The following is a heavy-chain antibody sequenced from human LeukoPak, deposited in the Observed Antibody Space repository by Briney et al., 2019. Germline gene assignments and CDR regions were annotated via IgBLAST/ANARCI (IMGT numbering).Heavy chain of an antibody. Sequence: PSETLSLTCTVSGGSISRYYWSWLRQPPGKGLEWIGYIYYSGSTNYNPSLKSRVTLSVDTSKNQFSLKLSSVTAADTALYYCARHHWSGYPAFDYWGQGTLVTVSS. V-gene: IGHV4-59*08. CDR1: GGSISRYY. D-gene: IGHD3-3*01. CDR2: IYYSGST. CDR3: ARHHWSGYPAFDY. J-gene: IGHJ4*02.